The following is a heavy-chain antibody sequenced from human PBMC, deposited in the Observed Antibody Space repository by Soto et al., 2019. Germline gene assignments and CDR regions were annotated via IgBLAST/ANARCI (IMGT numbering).Heavy chain of an antibody. J-gene: IGHJ4*02. CDR3: AKGLLRATTLSVFDY. CDR2: LSYDVSKE. CDR1: RFSFSSID. V-gene: IGHV3-30*18. D-gene: IGHD1-26*01. Sequence: XESLRLSCAVSRFSFSSIDMQGVRRAPGGGLEWGAVLSYDVSKEYYEDSVKGRFSVSRDNSKNTLYLQMNCLTVEDTAVYFCAKGLLRATTLSVFDYWGRGTLVTVSS.